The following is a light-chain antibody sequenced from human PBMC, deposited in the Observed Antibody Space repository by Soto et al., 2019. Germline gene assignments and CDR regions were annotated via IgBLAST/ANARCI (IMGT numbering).Light chain of an antibody. Sequence: QSALTQPASVSGSPGQSITISCTGTSSDLGNYNLVSWYQQHPGKAPKLIIYEGVKRPSGVSNRFSGSKSGDMASLAISGLQAEDEADYYCCSYAGDTALFGGGTKLTVL. CDR2: EGV. CDR1: SSDLGNYNL. CDR3: CSYAGDTAL. J-gene: IGLJ3*02. V-gene: IGLV2-23*01.